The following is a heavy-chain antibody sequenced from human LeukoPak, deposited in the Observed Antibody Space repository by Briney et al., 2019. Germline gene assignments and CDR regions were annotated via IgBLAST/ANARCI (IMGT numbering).Heavy chain of an antibody. CDR1: GYTLTELS. D-gene: IGHD1-26*01. V-gene: IGHV1-24*01. J-gene: IGHJ4*02. Sequence: ASVKVSCKVSGYTLTELSMHWVRQAPAKGLEWVGGFDPEDGETIYAQKCQGRVTMTEDTSTDTAYMELSSLRSEDTAVYYCATGAESASRSYSVFDYWGQGTLVTVSS. CDR3: ATGAESASRSYSVFDY. CDR2: FDPEDGET.